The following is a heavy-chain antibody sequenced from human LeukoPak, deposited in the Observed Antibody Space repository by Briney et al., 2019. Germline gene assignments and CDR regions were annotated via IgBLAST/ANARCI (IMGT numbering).Heavy chain of an antibody. J-gene: IGHJ6*03. CDR1: GFTFSSYS. CDR3: ARVNYGDIYYYYYYMDV. Sequence: GGSLRPSCAASGFTFSSYSMNWVRQAPGKGLEWVSSISSSSSYIYYADSVKGRFTISRDNAKNSLYLQMNSLRAEDTAVYYCARVNYGDIYYYYYYMDVWGKGTTVTVSS. V-gene: IGHV3-21*01. D-gene: IGHD4-17*01. CDR2: ISSSSSYI.